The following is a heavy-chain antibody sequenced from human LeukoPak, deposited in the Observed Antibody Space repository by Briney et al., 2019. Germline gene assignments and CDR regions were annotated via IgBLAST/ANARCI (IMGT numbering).Heavy chain of an antibody. V-gene: IGHV3-21*01. CDR1: GFTFSSYS. D-gene: IGHD1-26*01. J-gene: IGHJ4*02. CDR2: ISSSSSYI. Sequence: GGSLRLSCAASGFTFSSYSMNWVRQAPGKGLEWVSSISSSSSYIYYADSVKGRFTISRDNAKNSLYLQMNSLRAEDTAVYYCARGSLGATPGFGYWGQGTLVTVSS. CDR3: ARGSLGATPGFGY.